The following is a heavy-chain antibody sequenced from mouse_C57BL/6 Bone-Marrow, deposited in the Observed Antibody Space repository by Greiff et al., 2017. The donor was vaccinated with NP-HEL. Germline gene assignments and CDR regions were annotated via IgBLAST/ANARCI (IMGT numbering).Heavy chain of an antibody. V-gene: IGHV5-4*01. CDR1: GFTFSSYA. J-gene: IGHJ4*01. CDR2: ISDGGSYT. CDR3: ARYYAMDY. Sequence: EVLLLESGGGLVKPGGSLKLSCAASGFTFSSYAMSWVRQTPEKRLEWVATISDGGSYTYYPDNVKGRFTISRDNAKNNLYLQMSHLKAEDTAMYYCARYYAMDYWGQGTSVTVSS.